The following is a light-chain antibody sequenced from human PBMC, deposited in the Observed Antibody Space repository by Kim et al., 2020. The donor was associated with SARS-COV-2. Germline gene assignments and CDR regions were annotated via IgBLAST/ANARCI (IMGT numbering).Light chain of an antibody. CDR2: GNN. CDR1: TSNIGEGYN. CDR3: QSFDSSLREV. Sequence: GQRVTSSCTGSTSNIGEGYNVHWYQQLPGTAPKLLIYGNNNRPSGVPDRFSGSNSGPSASLAITGLQAADEADYYCQSFDSSLREVFGGGTQLTVL. J-gene: IGLJ2*01. V-gene: IGLV1-40*01.